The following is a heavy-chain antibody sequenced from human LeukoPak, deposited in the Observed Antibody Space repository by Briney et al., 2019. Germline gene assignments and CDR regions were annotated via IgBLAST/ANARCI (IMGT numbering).Heavy chain of an antibody. J-gene: IGHJ4*02. Sequence: GGSLRLSCEASGFTFSSYWMSWVRQAPGKGLEWVSGISWNSGSIGYADSVKGRFTISRDNAKNSLYLQMNSLRAEDTALYYCAKAPSGGTAAGTAQDYFDYWGQGTLVTVSS. V-gene: IGHV3-9*01. CDR3: AKAPSGGTAAGTAQDYFDY. CDR2: ISWNSGSI. CDR1: GFTFSSYW. D-gene: IGHD6-13*01.